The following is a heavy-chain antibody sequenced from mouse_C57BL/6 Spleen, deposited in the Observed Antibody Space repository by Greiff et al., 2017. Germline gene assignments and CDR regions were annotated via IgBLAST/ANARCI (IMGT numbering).Heavy chain of an antibody. CDR1: GYTFTSYT. CDR3: ARNLYGSSYVGY. CDR2: INPSSGYT. V-gene: IGHV1-4*01. J-gene: IGHJ2*01. D-gene: IGHD1-1*01. Sequence: VQLQQSGAELARPGASVKMSCKASGYTFTSYTMHWVKQRPGQGLEWIGYINPSSGYTKYNQKVKDKATLTEDKSSSTAYMQLSSLTSEDSAVYYCARNLYGSSYVGYWGQGTTLTVSS.